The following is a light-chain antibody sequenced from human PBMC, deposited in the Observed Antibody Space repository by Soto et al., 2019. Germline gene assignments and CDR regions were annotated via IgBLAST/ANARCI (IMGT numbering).Light chain of an antibody. CDR1: QSVSSSY. CDR2: GAS. CDR3: QQYGSSPRT. V-gene: IGKV3-20*01. Sequence: VLTQSPGPLSLSPGEIATLSCRSSQSVSSSYLAWYQLKPGQAPRLLIYGASSRATGIPDRFSGSGSGTDCTLTISRLDPEDVAVYFCQQYGSSPRTLGQGTKVDIK. J-gene: IGKJ1*01.